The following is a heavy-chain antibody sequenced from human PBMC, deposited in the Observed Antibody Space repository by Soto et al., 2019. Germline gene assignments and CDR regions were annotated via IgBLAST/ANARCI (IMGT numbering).Heavy chain of an antibody. V-gene: IGHV4-4*02. CDR2: IYHGGST. CDR1: GGSISAGFW. D-gene: IGHD3-3*01. CDR3: ATSLNYDFWRDAGRHYYFDS. J-gene: IGHJ4*02. Sequence: SETLSLTCAVSGGSISAGFWWTWVRQSPGKGLEWIGRIYHGGSTNYNPSLRSRVTISIDESKNHFSLRLTSVTAADTAVYYCATSLNYDFWRDAGRHYYFDSWGQGILVTVSS.